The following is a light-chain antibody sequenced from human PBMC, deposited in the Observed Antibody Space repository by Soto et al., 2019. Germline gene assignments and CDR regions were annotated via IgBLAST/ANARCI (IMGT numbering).Light chain of an antibody. CDR2: AAS. Sequence: DIQLTQSPSFLSASVGDRVTITCRASQGISSYLVWYQQKPGKAPKLLIYAASTLQSGVPSRFSGSGSGTEFTLTISSLQTEDFATYYGQQLNSYPLTFGGGTKVEIK. CDR1: QGISSY. V-gene: IGKV1-9*01. CDR3: QQLNSYPLT. J-gene: IGKJ4*01.